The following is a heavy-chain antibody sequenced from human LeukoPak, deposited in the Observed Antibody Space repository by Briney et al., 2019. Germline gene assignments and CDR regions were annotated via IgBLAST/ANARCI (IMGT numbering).Heavy chain of an antibody. CDR1: GGSLSSGDYY. D-gene: IGHD4-17*01. CDR2: IYYSGGT. Sequence: PSQTLSLTCTVSGGSLSSGDYYWSWIRQPPGKGLEWLGYIYYSGGTYYNPSLKSRVTISVDTSKNQFSLKLSSVTAADTAVYYCASRPYGDYEGAFDPWGQGTLVTVSS. J-gene: IGHJ5*02. CDR3: ASRPYGDYEGAFDP. V-gene: IGHV4-30-4*01.